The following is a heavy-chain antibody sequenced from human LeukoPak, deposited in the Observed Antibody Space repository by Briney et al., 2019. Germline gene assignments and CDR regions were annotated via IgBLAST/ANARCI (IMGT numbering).Heavy chain of an antibody. D-gene: IGHD3-22*01. V-gene: IGHV1-18*01. J-gene: IGHJ4*02. CDR2: ISAYNGNT. Sequence: ASVKVSCKASGYTFTSYGISWVRQAPGQGLEWMGWISAYNGNTNYAQKLQGRVTMTTDTSTSTAYMELRSLRSDDTAVYYCARDSGDSSGYYVDYFDYWGQGTLVTVSS. CDR3: ARDSGDSSGYYVDYFDY. CDR1: GYTFTSYG.